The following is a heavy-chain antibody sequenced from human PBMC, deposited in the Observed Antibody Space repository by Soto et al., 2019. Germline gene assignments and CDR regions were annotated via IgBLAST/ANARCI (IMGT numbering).Heavy chain of an antibody. J-gene: IGHJ6*02. CDR2: ISYSGST. CDR1: GASITTYY. CDR3: AREGSRLAYGMDV. V-gene: IGHV4-59*01. D-gene: IGHD4-17*01. Sequence: SETLSLTCTVSGASITTYYWSWIRQPPGKGLEWIGYISYSGSTDYNPSLKSRVTISFDASKNQISLQVRSATAADAAVYYCAREGSRLAYGMDVWGQGTTVTVSS.